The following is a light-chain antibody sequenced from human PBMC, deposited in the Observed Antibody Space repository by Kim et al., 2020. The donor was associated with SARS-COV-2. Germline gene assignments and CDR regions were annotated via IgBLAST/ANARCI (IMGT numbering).Light chain of an antibody. J-gene: IGKJ4*01. Sequence: EIVMTQSPATLSVSPGERATLSCRASQSVSSNLAWYQQKPGQAPRLLIYGASTRAPGIPARFSGSGSGTDFTLTIYSLQSEDFAVYYCHQYNDWPPLTFGGGTKWRS. CDR3: HQYNDWPPLT. CDR2: GAS. V-gene: IGKV3-15*01. CDR1: QSVSSN.